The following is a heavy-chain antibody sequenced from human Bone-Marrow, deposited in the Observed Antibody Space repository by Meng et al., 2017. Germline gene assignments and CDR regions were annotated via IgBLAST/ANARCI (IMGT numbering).Heavy chain of an antibody. J-gene: IGHJ4*02. D-gene: IGHD3-10*01. CDR2: INHSGST. V-gene: IGHV4-34*01. CDR3: AGISYYYGSGSYYKSYYFDY. CDR1: GGSFSGYY. Sequence: QVQLTQGGAGLLKPSETLSLTCAVYGGSFSGYYWSWIRQPPGKGLEWIGEINHSGSTNYNPSLKSRVTISVDTSKNQFSLKLSSVTAADTAVYYCAGISYYYGSGSYYKSYYFDYWGQGTLVTVSS.